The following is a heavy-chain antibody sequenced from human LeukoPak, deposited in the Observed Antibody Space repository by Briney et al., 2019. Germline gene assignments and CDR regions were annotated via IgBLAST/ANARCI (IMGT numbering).Heavy chain of an antibody. J-gene: IGHJ3*02. D-gene: IGHD3-22*01. V-gene: IGHV4-34*12. Sequence: PSETLSLTCAVYGGSFSGYYWSWIRQPPGKGLEWIGNIFRSGSTYYNTSLKSRVTISVGTSKNQFSLKLSSVTAADTAVYYCARANYYDSSGYSRGAFDIWGQGTMVTVSS. CDR2: IFRSGST. CDR1: GGSFSGYY. CDR3: ARANYYDSSGYSRGAFDI.